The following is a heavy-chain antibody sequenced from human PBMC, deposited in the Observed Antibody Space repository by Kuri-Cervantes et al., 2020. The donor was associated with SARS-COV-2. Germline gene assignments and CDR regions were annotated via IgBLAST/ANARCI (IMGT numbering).Heavy chain of an antibody. J-gene: IGHJ4*02. Sequence: ALVKVSCKASGYIFTNYALHWVRQAPGQRLEWMGWINAVNGNTKYSQKFQGRVTITRDTSASTAYMELSSLRSEDTALYYCARDEDSSGSDYWGQGTLVTVSS. V-gene: IGHV1-3*01. CDR3: ARDEDSSGSDY. D-gene: IGHD6-19*01. CDR2: INAVNGNT. CDR1: GYIFTNYA.